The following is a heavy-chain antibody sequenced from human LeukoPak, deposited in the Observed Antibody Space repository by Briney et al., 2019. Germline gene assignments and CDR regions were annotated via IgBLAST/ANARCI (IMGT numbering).Heavy chain of an antibody. Sequence: GASVKVSCKVSGYTLTELSIHWVRQAPGKGLEWMGGFDPEDGETRYAQRFQGRVTMTEDTSTDTAYMELSSLRSEDTAVCYCAALPLYYYDISGYYPFDYWGQGTLVTVSS. CDR2: FDPEDGET. CDR3: AALPLYYYDISGYYPFDY. J-gene: IGHJ4*02. V-gene: IGHV1-24*01. D-gene: IGHD3-22*01. CDR1: GYTLTELS.